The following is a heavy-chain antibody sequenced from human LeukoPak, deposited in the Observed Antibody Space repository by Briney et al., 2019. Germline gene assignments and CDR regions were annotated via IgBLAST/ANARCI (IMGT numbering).Heavy chain of an antibody. CDR2: IIPIFGTA. CDR3: ARGALQQWLVRSADNWFDP. J-gene: IGHJ5*02. V-gene: IGHV1-69*13. D-gene: IGHD6-19*01. Sequence: SVKVSCKASGGTFSSYAISWVRQAPGQGLEWMGGIIPIFGTADYAQKFQGRVTITADESTSTAYMELSSLRSEDTAVYYCARGALQQWLVRSADNWFDPWGQGTLVTVSS. CDR1: GGTFSSYA.